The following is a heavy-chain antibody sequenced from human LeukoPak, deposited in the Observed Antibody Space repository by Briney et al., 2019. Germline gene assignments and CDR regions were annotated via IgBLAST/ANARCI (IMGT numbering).Heavy chain of an antibody. CDR2: IIPIFGTA. CDR3: ARLGGVRGVTYYFDY. Sequence: SVKLSCKASGGTFSSYAISWVRQAPGQGLEWMGGIIPIFGTANYAQKFQGRVTITADKSTSTAYMELSSLRSEDTAVYYCARLGGVRGVTYYFDYWGQGTLVTVSS. CDR1: GGTFSSYA. V-gene: IGHV1-69*06. D-gene: IGHD3-10*01. J-gene: IGHJ4*02.